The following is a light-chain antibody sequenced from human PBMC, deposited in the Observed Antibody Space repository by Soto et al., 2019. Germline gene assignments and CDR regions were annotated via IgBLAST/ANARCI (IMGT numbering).Light chain of an antibody. Sequence: DIQMTQSPSTLSASLGDRVTITCRASQSISSWLDWYQQKPGKAPKLLIYKASSLESGVPSRFSGSGSETEFTLTISNLQADDFATCYYQQYKSYPSFGGGTKVEIK. CDR2: KAS. J-gene: IGKJ4*01. V-gene: IGKV1-5*03. CDR1: QSISSW. CDR3: QQYKSYPS.